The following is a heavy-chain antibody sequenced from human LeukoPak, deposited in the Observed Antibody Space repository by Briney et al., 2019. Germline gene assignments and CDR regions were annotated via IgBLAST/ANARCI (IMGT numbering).Heavy chain of an antibody. CDR3: ARGVYSYGHGNDY. Sequence: GGSLRLSCAAPGFTFSSYDMHWVRQAPGKGLEWVAFIRFDGSNKYYADSVKGRFTISRDNSKNTLYLQMNSLRAEDTAVYYCARGVYSYGHGNDYWGQGTLVTVSS. D-gene: IGHD5-18*01. CDR2: IRFDGSNK. J-gene: IGHJ4*02. CDR1: GFTFSSYD. V-gene: IGHV3-30*02.